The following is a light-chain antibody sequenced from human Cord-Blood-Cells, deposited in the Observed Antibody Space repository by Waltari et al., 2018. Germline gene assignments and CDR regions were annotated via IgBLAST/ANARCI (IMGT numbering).Light chain of an antibody. CDR2: LGS. CDR1: QSLLHSNGYNY. V-gene: IGKV2-28*01. Sequence: DIVMTQSPLYLPVTPGEPASISCRSSQSLLHSNGYNYLDWYLQKPGQSPQLLIYLGSNRASGVPDRFSGSGSGTDFTLKISRVEAEDVGVYYCMQALQTPCTFGPGTKVDIK. J-gene: IGKJ3*01. CDR3: MQALQTPCT.